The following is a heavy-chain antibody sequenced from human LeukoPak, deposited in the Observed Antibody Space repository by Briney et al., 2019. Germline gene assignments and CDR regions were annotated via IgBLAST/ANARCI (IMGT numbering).Heavy chain of an antibody. CDR3: ASHGVDYYDSTGAFDI. Sequence: SETLSLTCPVSGGPISSSSYYWGWIRQPPGKRLEWIGRINYRGSTYYNPSLKSRVTISVDTSKNQFSLKLSSVTAADTAVYYCASHGVDYYDSTGAFDIWGQGTMVTVSS. D-gene: IGHD3-22*01. J-gene: IGHJ3*02. CDR2: INYRGST. V-gene: IGHV4-39*01. CDR1: GGPISSSSYY.